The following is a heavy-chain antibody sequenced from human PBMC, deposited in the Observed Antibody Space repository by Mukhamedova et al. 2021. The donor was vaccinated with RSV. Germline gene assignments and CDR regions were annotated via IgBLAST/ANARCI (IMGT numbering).Heavy chain of an antibody. J-gene: IGHJ4*02. D-gene: IGHD6-13*01. CDR3: ARGGAAAAAGTNY. V-gene: IGHV1-69*02. CDR2: IPILGIA. Sequence: IPILGIANYAQKFQGRVTITADKSTSTAYMELSSLRSEDTAVYYCARGGAAAAAGTNYWCQGTLVTVSS.